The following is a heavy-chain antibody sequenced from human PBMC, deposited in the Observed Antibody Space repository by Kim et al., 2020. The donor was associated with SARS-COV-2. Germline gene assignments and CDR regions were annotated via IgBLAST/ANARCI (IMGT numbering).Heavy chain of an antibody. J-gene: IGHJ4*02. Sequence: GGSLRLSCAASGFTFSRYYMDWVRQAPGKGLEWVAAISANGGSTLYANSVKGRLTISRDNSKSTLFLQMNSLGAEDTAIYYCATRAGASAWGQGTLVTVSS. V-gene: IGHV3-23*01. CDR2: ISANGGST. CDR3: ATRAGASA. D-gene: IGHD1-26*01. CDR1: GFTFSRYY.